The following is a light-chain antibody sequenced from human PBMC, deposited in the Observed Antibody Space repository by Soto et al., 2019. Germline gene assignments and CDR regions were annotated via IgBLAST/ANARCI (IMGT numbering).Light chain of an antibody. Sequence: QSVLTQPPSVSGAPGQRVTISCTGSNSNIGAGFDVHWYQQLPGTAPKLLIYGNSNRPSGVPDRFSGSKSGTSASLAITGLQAEDDADYYYQSYDSSLTHVVFGGGTKLTVL. J-gene: IGLJ2*01. CDR2: GNS. CDR1: NSNIGAGFD. V-gene: IGLV1-40*01. CDR3: QSYDSSLTHVV.